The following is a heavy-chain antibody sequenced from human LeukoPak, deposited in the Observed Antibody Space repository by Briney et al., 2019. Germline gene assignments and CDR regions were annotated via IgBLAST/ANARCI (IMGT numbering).Heavy chain of an antibody. CDR1: GFTFDDYA. V-gene: IGHV3-9*03. D-gene: IGHD2-2*01. CDR2: ISWNSGSI. CDR3: ARDRGVVPALTDAFDI. Sequence: PGGSLRLSCAASGFTFDDYAMHWVRQAPGKGLEWVSGISWNSGSIGYADSVKGRFTISRDNAKNSLYLQMNSLRAEDMALYYCARDRGVVPALTDAFDIWGQGTMVTVSS. J-gene: IGHJ3*02.